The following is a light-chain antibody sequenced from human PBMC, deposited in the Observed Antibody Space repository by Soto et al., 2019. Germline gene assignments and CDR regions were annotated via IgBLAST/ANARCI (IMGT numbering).Light chain of an antibody. CDR1: QSVSSS. V-gene: IGKV3-15*01. CDR2: GAS. CDR3: QQYNNWLRT. J-gene: IGKJ1*01. Sequence: EIVMTQSPATLSVSPGERATLSCRASQSVSSSLAWYQQKPGQAPRLLIYGASTRATGIPARFSGSGSGTESTPTISSLQSEDFAVYYCQQYNNWLRTFGQGTKVEVK.